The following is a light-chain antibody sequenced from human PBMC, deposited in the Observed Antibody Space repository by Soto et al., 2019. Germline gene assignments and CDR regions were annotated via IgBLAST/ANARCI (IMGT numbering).Light chain of an antibody. V-gene: IGKV1-5*01. CDR3: QQYNSYTWT. CDR1: QSISRY. Sequence: DIQMTQSPSSLSASVGDRVTSTCRASQSISRYLNWYQHKPGRAPNLLIYGASRLQSGVPSRFSGSGSGTEFTLTISSLQPDDFATYYCQQYNSYTWTFGQGTKVDIK. J-gene: IGKJ1*01. CDR2: GAS.